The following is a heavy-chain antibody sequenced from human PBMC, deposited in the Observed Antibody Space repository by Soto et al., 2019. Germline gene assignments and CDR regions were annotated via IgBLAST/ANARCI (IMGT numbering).Heavy chain of an antibody. CDR2: ISSSSTYI. D-gene: IGHD1-1*01. J-gene: IGHJ2*01. V-gene: IGHV3-21*01. CDR3: ARLLEGDYSYFDL. CDR1: GFTFSSYS. Sequence: GGSLRLSCAASGFTFSSYSMNWVRQAPGKGLEWVSSISSSSTYIYYADSLKGRFTISRDSAKNSLYLQMNSLRAEDTAVYYCARLLEGDYSYFDLWGRGTLVTVSS.